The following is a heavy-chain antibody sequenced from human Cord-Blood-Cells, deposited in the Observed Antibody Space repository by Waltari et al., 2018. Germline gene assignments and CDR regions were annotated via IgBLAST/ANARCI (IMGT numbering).Heavy chain of an antibody. CDR3: ASTGYSSWYFDY. Sequence: QLQLQESGPGLVKPSETLSLTCTVSGGPISSSSYYWGWIRQPPGKGLEWIGSIYYSGSTYYNPSLKSRVTISVDTSKNQFSLKLSSVTAADTAVYYCASTGYSSWYFDYWGQGTLVTVSS. D-gene: IGHD6-13*01. J-gene: IGHJ4*02. V-gene: IGHV4-39*01. CDR1: GGPISSSSYY. CDR2: IYYSGST.